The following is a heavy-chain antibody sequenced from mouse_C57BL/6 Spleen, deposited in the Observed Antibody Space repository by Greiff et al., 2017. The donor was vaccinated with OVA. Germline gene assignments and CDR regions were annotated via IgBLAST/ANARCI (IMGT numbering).Heavy chain of an antibody. J-gene: IGHJ2*01. D-gene: IGHD1-1*01. Sequence: QVQLQQPGAELVKPGASVKLSCKASGYTFTSYWMHWVKQRPGQGLEWIGMIHPNSGSTNYNEKFKSKATLTVDKSSSTAYMQLSSLTSEDSAVYYCASTVVARSYYFDYWGQGTTLTVPS. V-gene: IGHV1-64*01. CDR3: ASTVVARSYYFDY. CDR2: IHPNSGST. CDR1: GYTFTSYW.